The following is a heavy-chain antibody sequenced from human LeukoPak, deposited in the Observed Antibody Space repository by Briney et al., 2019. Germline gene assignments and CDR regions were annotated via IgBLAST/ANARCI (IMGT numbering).Heavy chain of an antibody. Sequence: SETLSLTCTVSGGSITSGNYYWSWIRQPPGKGLEWIGYIFYTRSTNYSPSLKSRVFISVDTFKNQFSLKLSSVTAADTAVYFCARKYPDHWFDPWGQGTLVTVSS. V-gene: IGHV4-30-4*01. J-gene: IGHJ5*02. CDR2: IFYTRST. D-gene: IGHD6-6*01. CDR1: GGSITSGNYY. CDR3: ARKYPDHWFDP.